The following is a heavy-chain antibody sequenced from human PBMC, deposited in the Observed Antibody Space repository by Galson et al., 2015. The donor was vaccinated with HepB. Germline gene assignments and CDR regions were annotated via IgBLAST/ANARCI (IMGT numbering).Heavy chain of an antibody. V-gene: IGHV3-11*01. Sequence: SLRLSCAASGFTFSDYYMSWIRQAPGKGLEWVSYISSSGSTIYYADSVKGRFTISRDNAKKSLYLQMNSLRAEDTAVYFCARDLLVYASYFDPWGQGTLVTVSS. CDR2: ISSSGSTI. CDR3: ARDLLVYASYFDP. CDR1: GFTFSDYY. D-gene: IGHD2-8*01. J-gene: IGHJ5*02.